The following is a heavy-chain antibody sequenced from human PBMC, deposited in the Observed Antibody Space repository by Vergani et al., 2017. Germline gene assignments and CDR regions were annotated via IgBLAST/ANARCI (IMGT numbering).Heavy chain of an antibody. J-gene: IGHJ4*02. CDR2: IYSGGST. Sequence: EVQMVESGGGLVQPGGSLRLSCAASGFTVSSNYMSWVRQAPGKGLEWVSVIYSGGSTYYADSVKGRFTISRDNSMNKLYLQMNSLRAEDTAVYYCARYDFWSGYYNGGLDYWGQGTLVTVSS. D-gene: IGHD3-3*01. V-gene: IGHV3-66*02. CDR1: GFTVSSNY. CDR3: ARYDFWSGYYNGGLDY.